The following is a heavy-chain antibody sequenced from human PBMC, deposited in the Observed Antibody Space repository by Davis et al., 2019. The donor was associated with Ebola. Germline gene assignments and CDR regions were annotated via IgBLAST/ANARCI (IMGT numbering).Heavy chain of an antibody. CDR3: ARGHSSSWYAYYYGMDV. D-gene: IGHD6-13*01. J-gene: IGHJ6*02. CDR1: GFTFSSYA. V-gene: IGHV3-23*01. CDR2: ISGSGGST. Sequence: PGGSLRLSCAASGFTFSSYAMSWVRQAPGKGLEWVSAISGSGGSTYYADSVKGRFTISRDNSKNTLYLQMNSLRAEDTAVYYCARGHSSSWYAYYYGMDVWGQGTTVTVSS.